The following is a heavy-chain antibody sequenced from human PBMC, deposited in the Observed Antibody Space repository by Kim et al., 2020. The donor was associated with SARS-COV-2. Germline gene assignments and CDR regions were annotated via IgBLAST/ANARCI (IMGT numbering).Heavy chain of an antibody. CDR2: IYHSGST. Sequence: SETLSLTCTVSGYSISSGYYWGWIRQPPGKGLEWIGSIYHSGSTYYNPSLKSRVTISVDTSKNQFSLKLSSVTAADTAVYYCAREGYSGYENPLHLDYWGQGTLVTVSS. J-gene: IGHJ4*02. D-gene: IGHD5-12*01. V-gene: IGHV4-38-2*02. CDR3: AREGYSGYENPLHLDY. CDR1: GYSISSGYY.